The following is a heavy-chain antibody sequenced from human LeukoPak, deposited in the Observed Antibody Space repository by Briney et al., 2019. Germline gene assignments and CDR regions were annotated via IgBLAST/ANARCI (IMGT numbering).Heavy chain of an antibody. CDR1: GGSFSGYY. CDR3: ARGPNLKGIDY. D-gene: IGHD5-24*01. CDR2: INHSGST. J-gene: IGHJ4*02. Sequence: TSETLSLTCAVYGGSFSGYYWSWIRQPPGKGLEWIGEINHSGSTNYNPSLKSRVTISVDTSKNQFSLKLSSVTAADTAVYYCARGPNLKGIDYWGQGTLVTVSS. V-gene: IGHV4-34*01.